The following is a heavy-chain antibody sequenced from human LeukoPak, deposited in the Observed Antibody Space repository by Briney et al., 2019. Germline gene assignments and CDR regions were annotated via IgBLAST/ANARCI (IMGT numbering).Heavy chain of an antibody. D-gene: IGHD5-18*01. CDR3: ATSGVPLVDTAMVTKLVDY. CDR1: GGSFSGYY. CDR2: INHSGST. V-gene: IGHV4-34*01. Sequence: SETLSLTCAVYGGSFSGYYWSWIRQPPGKGLEWIGEINHSGSTNYNPSLKSRVTISVDTSKNQFSLKLSSVTAADPAVYYCATSGVPLVDTAMVTKLVDYWGQGTLVTVSS. J-gene: IGHJ4*02.